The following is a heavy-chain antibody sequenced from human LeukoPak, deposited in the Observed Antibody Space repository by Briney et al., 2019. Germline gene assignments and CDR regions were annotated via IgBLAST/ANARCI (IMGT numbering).Heavy chain of an antibody. V-gene: IGHV3-23*01. Sequence: GGSLRLSCAASGPIFSNYAMSWVRQAPGKGLEWVSGITSGFTPHYADSVKGQFTISRDNSKNTFHLQMNSLRAEDTAVYYCAKDYSDLRVADVFFEYWGQGTLVTVSS. CDR2: ITSGFTP. D-gene: IGHD2-15*01. CDR1: GPIFSNYA. J-gene: IGHJ4*02. CDR3: AKDYSDLRVADVFFEY.